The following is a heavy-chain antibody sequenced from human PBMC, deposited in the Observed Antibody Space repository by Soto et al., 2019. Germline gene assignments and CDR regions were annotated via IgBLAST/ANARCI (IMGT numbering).Heavy chain of an antibody. Sequence: QVQLVQSGAEVKTPGASVKVSCKASGYTFASYDINWVRQAPGQGLEWMGWMNPNSGNTGYAQKFPGRLTMTGDTALSIAHMELSSLRNEDTAVYYCARSDGYNFNWLDSWGQGTLVTVSA. CDR2: MNPNSGNT. CDR3: ARSDGYNFNWLDS. D-gene: IGHD2-21*01. CDR1: GYTFASYD. J-gene: IGHJ5*01. V-gene: IGHV1-8*01.